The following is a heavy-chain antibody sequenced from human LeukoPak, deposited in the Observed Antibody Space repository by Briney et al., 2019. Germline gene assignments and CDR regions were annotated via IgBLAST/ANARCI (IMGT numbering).Heavy chain of an antibody. CDR2: IYYSGST. V-gene: IGHV4-31*03. D-gene: IGHD2-2*01. Sequence: SETLSLTCTVSGGSISSGGYYWSWIRPHPGQGLEWIGYIYYSGSTYYNPSLKSRVTISVDTSKNQFSLKLSSVTAADTAVYYCARDGGGYCSSTSCNWFDPWGQGTLVTVSS. J-gene: IGHJ5*02. CDR1: GGSISSGGYY. CDR3: ARDGGGYCSSTSCNWFDP.